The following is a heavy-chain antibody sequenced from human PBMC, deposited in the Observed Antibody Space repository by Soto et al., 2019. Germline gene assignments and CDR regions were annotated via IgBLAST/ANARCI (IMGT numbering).Heavy chain of an antibody. Sequence: QVQLVESGGGVVQPGRSLRLSCAASGFTFSSYAMHWVRQAPGKGLEWVAVISYDGSNKYYADSVKGRFTISRDNSKNQLYLQMNSLRAEDTAVYYCARPRVVTAIGLYFDYWGQGTLVNVSS. CDR2: ISYDGSNK. CDR1: GFTFSSYA. V-gene: IGHV3-30-3*01. J-gene: IGHJ4*02. CDR3: ARPRVVTAIGLYFDY. D-gene: IGHD2-21*02.